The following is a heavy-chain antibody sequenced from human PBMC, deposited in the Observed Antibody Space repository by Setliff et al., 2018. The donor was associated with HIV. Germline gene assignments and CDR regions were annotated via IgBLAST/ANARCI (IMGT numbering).Heavy chain of an antibody. CDR1: NGSFSNYY. CDR3: ARGLTACRVGNFDY. Sequence: SETLSLTCAVYNGSFSNYYWTWIRQPPGKGLEWIGEINHSGSTNYNPSLKGRVTISVDTSKKQFSLNLRSVTAADTAVYYCARGLTACRVGNFDYWGRGTLVTVSS. V-gene: IGHV4-34*01. CDR2: INHSGST. J-gene: IGHJ4*02. D-gene: IGHD6-6*01.